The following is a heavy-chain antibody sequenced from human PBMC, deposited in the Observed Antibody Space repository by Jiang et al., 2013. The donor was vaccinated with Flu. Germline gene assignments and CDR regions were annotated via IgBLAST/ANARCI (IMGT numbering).Heavy chain of an antibody. CDR2: IYYSGST. V-gene: IGHV4-39*07. D-gene: IGHD2-21*02. CDR3: ARGPGVVTAPSSFFDY. CDR1: GGSISSSSYY. Sequence: ETLSLTCTVSGGSISSSSYYWGWIRQPPGKGLEWIGSIYYSGSTYYNPSLKSRVTISVDTSKNQFSLKLSSVTAADTAVYYCARGPGVVTAPSSFFDYWGQGTLVTVSS. J-gene: IGHJ4*02.